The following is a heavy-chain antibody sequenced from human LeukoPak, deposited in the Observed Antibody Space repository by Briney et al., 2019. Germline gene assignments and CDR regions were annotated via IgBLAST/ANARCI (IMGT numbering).Heavy chain of an antibody. CDR2: ISNRGYSK. CDR3: ARDTAPVY. Sequence: PGGSLRLSCAVSGFNFSDHYMTWIRQAPGRGLEWVSYISNRGYSKYYADSVKGRFTISRDNAKNSLYLQMNSLRAEDTAVYYCARDTAPVYWGQGTLVTVSS. V-gene: IGHV3-11*01. J-gene: IGHJ4*02. D-gene: IGHD5-18*01. CDR1: GFNFSDHY.